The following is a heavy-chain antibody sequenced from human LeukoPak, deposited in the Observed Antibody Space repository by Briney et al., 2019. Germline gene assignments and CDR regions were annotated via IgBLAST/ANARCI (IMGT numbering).Heavy chain of an antibody. CDR2: VDPEDGET. V-gene: IGHV1-69-2*01. J-gene: IGHJ4*02. Sequence: ASVKVSCKVSGYTFTDYYMRWVQQAPGKGLEWMGLVDPEDGETIYAEKFQGRVTITADTSTDTAYMELSRLRSEDTAVYYCATLGDGYNLFDYWGQGTLVTVSS. CDR1: GYTFTDYY. CDR3: ATLGDGYNLFDY. D-gene: IGHD5-24*01.